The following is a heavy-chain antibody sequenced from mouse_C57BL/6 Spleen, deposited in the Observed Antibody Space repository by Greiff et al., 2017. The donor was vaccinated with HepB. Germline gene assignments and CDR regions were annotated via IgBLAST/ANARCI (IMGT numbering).Heavy chain of an antibody. CDR3: ARSDYYAMDY. Sequence: QVQLQQPGAELVRPGTSVKLSCKASGYTFTSYWMHWVKQRPGQGLEWIGVIDPSDSYTNYNQKFKGKATLTVDTSSSTAYMQLSSLTSEDSAVYYCARSDYYAMDYWGQVTSVTVSS. CDR2: IDPSDSYT. CDR1: GYTFTSYW. V-gene: IGHV1-59*01. J-gene: IGHJ4*01.